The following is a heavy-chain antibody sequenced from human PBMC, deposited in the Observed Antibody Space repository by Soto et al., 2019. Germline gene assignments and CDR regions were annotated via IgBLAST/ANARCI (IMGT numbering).Heavy chain of an antibody. Sequence: ASVKVSCKASGYTFNHYGISWVRQAPGQGLEWMGWISLYNGNTNYAQKLQGRVTMTTDTSTSTAYMELRGLRSDDTAVYYCARITYGAKYVDLWGWGILVTVSS. CDR3: ARITYGAKYVDL. J-gene: IGHJ4*02. D-gene: IGHD4-17*01. V-gene: IGHV1-18*01. CDR2: ISLYNGNT. CDR1: GYTFNHYG.